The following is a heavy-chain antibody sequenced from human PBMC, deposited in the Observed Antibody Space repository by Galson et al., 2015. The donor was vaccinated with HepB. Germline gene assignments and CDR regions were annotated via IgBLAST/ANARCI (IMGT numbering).Heavy chain of an antibody. CDR1: GFTFSNAW. J-gene: IGHJ4*02. CDR3: TAASTQDIVVVPAAIPRAIDY. D-gene: IGHD2-2*02. Sequence: SLRLSCAASGFTFSNAWMSWVRQAPGKGLEWVGRIKSKTDGGTTDYAAPVKGRFTISRDDSKNTLYLQMNSLKTEDTAVYYCTAASTQDIVVVPAAIPRAIDYWGQGTLVTVSS. CDR2: IKSKTDGGTT. V-gene: IGHV3-15*01.